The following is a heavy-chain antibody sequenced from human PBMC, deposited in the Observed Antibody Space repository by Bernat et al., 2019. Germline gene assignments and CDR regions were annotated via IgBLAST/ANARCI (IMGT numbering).Heavy chain of an antibody. CDR1: GFTFSSYA. Sequence: EVQLLESGGGLVQPGGSLRLSCAASGFTFSSYAMSWVRQAPGKGLEWVSAISGSGGSTYYADAVKSRFTISRDNSKNTLYLQMNSLRAEDTAVYYCAEENTWDVDTAMPGDYWGQGTLVTVSS. D-gene: IGHD5-18*01. J-gene: IGHJ4*02. CDR2: ISGSGGST. CDR3: AEENTWDVDTAMPGDY. V-gene: IGHV3-23*01.